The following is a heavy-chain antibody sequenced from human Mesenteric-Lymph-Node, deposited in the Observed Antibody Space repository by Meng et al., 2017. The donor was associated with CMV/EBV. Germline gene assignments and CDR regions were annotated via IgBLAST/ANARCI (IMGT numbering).Heavy chain of an antibody. V-gene: IGHV1-3*02. CDR2: SNAGNGNT. Sequence: ASVKVSCKASGYTFTSYAMHWVRQAPGQRLEWMGWSNAGNGNTKYSQEFQGRVTITRDTSASTAYMELSSLRSDDTAMYYCARWIRAKGVDYWGQGTLVTVSS. D-gene: IGHD5-12*01. CDR1: GYTFTSYA. CDR3: ARWIRAKGVDY. J-gene: IGHJ4*02.